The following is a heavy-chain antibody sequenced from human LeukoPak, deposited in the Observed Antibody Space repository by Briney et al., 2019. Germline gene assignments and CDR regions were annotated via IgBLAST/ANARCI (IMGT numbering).Heavy chain of an antibody. V-gene: IGHV1-3*01. D-gene: IGHD3-16*01. CDR3: ARDPAIPVLGEFDY. J-gene: IGHJ4*02. CDR2: INAGNGNT. CDR1: GYTFTSYA. Sequence: ASVKVSCKASGYTFTSYAMHWVRQAPGQRLEWMGWINAGNGNTKYSQKFQGRVTITRDTSTSTVYMELSSLRSEDTAVYYCARDPAIPVLGEFDYWGQGTLVTVSS.